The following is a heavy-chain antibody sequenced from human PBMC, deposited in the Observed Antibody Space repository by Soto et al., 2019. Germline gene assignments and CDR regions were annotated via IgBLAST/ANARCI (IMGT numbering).Heavy chain of an antibody. CDR3: ATRDVTTSYGMDV. V-gene: IGHV3-30*03. CDR1: GFTFSSYG. Sequence: QVQLVESGGGVVQPGRSLRLSCAASGFTFSSYGMHWVRQAPGKGLEWVAVISYVGSNKYYADSVKGRFTISRDNSKNTLYLQMNSLRAEDTAVYYCATRDVTTSYGMDVWGQGTTVTVSS. D-gene: IGHD4-4*01. CDR2: ISYVGSNK. J-gene: IGHJ6*02.